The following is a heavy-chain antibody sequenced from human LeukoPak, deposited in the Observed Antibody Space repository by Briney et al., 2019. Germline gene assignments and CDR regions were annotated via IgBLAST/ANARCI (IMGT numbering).Heavy chain of an antibody. CDR2: IYYSGST. D-gene: IGHD6-19*01. CDR1: GDSTSSYY. J-gene: IGHJ4*02. CDR3: ARAPDPYSSGWYYFDY. V-gene: IGHV4-59*08. Sequence: SETLSLTCTVSGDSTSSYYWSWIRQPPGKGLEWIGYIYYSGSTNYNPSLKSRVTMSVDTSKNQFSLKLSSVTAADTALYYCARAPDPYSSGWYYFDYWGQGTLVTVSS.